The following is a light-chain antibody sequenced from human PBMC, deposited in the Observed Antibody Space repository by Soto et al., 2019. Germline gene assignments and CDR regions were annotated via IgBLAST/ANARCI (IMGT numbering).Light chain of an antibody. Sequence: EIVLTQSPGTLSLSPGERATISCRASQSVSSSYLAWYQKKPGQAHLLLIDRASSRATGIPDRFRGSGAGTDFTLTISRLAHEDFAVYYCQQDGRYWTFGRGTKVEIK. CDR2: RAS. J-gene: IGKJ1*01. CDR3: QQDGRYWT. V-gene: IGKV3-20*01. CDR1: QSVSSSY.